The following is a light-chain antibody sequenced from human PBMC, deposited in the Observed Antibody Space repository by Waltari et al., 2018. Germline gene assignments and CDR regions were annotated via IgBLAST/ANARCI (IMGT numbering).Light chain of an antibody. J-gene: IGKJ2*01. CDR3: QQYYSSPNT. CDR1: QSVFHTNDKNY. CDR2: WAS. Sequence: DIVMTQSPDSLAVSLGERAVINCKSSQSVFHTNDKNYLALYQQKQGQPPKLLISWASHRESGFPARFSGSGSGTDFTLAISSLQPEDVAVYYCQQYYSSPNTFGQGTKVEIK. V-gene: IGKV4-1*01.